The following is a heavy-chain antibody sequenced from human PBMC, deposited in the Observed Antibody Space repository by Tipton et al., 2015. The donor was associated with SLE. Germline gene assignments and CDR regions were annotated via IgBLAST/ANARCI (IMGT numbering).Heavy chain of an antibody. Sequence: TLSLTCTVSGGSISSGGYYWSWIRQPPGKGLEWIGEINHSGSTNYNPSLKSRVTISVDTSKNQFSLKVTSVTAADTAVYYCARHSGESYYYNLDVWGQGTTVTVSS. CDR1: GGSISSGGYY. CDR2: INHSGST. J-gene: IGHJ6*02. V-gene: IGHV4-39*07. CDR3: ARHSGESYYYNLDV. D-gene: IGHD1-26*01.